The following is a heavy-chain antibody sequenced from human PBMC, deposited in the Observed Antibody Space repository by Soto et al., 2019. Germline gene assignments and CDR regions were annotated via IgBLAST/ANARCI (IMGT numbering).Heavy chain of an antibody. CDR3: ARDNRGSYYDILTGYYPLNWFDP. V-gene: IGHV1-18*01. CDR1: GYTFTSYG. Sequence: QVQLVQSGAEVKKPGASVKVSCKASGYTFTSYGISWVRQAPGQGLEWMGWISAYNGNTNYAQKLQGRVTMTTDTSKSTAYMELRSLRSDDTAVYYCARDNRGSYYDILTGYYPLNWFDPWGQGTLVTVSS. CDR2: ISAYNGNT. J-gene: IGHJ5*02. D-gene: IGHD3-9*01.